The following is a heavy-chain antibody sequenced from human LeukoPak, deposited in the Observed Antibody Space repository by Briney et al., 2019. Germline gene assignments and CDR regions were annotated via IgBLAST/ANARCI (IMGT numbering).Heavy chain of an antibody. Sequence: ASVKVSFKASGYSFTTYAISWVRQAPGQGLEWMGWLSAYNANTNYAQKFQGRVTMTTDTSTNTAYMELRSLTSDDTAVYYCARDREGGCSGGSCYSDAWGQGTLVTVSS. V-gene: IGHV1-18*01. CDR3: ARDREGGCSGGSCYSDA. CDR1: GYSFTTYA. D-gene: IGHD2-15*01. J-gene: IGHJ4*02. CDR2: LSAYNANT.